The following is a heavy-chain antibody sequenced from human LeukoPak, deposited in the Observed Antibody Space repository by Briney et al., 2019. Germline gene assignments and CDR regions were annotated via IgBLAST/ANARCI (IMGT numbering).Heavy chain of an antibody. CDR3: ARDQDGDYFDY. D-gene: IGHD4-17*01. CDR2: INPNSGGT. V-gene: IGHV1-2*02. Sequence: GASVKVSCKASGYTFSGYYIHWVRQAPGQGLEWMGWINPNSGGTNSAQKFQGRVTMTRDTSISTVYMELNRLRSDDTAVFYCARDQDGDYFDYWGQGTLVTVSS. J-gene: IGHJ4*02. CDR1: GYTFSGYY.